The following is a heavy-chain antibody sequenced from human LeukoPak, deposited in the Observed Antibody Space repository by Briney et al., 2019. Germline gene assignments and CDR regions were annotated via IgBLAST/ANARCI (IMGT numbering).Heavy chain of an antibody. D-gene: IGHD1-14*01. J-gene: IGHJ3*02. CDR2: SNRSGSST. CDR3: ARDERAAIRYKAFDI. Sequence: ASVKVSCKASGSAFTNYYMHWVRQAPAPGLEWMGVSNRSGSSTTYSQKFQGRVAVTSDTFTSTVYMELRSLRSDDTAVYCSARDERAAIRYKAFDIWGQGTMVTVSS. CDR1: GSAFTNYY. V-gene: IGHV1-46*01.